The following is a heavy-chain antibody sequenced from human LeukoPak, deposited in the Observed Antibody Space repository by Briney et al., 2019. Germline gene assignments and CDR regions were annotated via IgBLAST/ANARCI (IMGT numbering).Heavy chain of an antibody. D-gene: IGHD3-16*02. Sequence: GGSLRLSCAASGFTFSSYWMHWVRQAPGKGLVWVSRINSDGSSTSYADSVKGRFTISRDNAKNTLYLQMNSLRAEDTAVYYCARAPRYYYYYYYMDVWGKGTTVTVSS. CDR2: INSDGSST. J-gene: IGHJ6*03. CDR3: ARAPRYYYYYYYMDV. V-gene: IGHV3-74*01. CDR1: GFTFSSYW.